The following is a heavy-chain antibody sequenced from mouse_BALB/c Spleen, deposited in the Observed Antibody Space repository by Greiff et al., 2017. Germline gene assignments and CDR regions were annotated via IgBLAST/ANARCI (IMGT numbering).Heavy chain of an antibody. CDR1: GFTFSSYT. CDR3: TRDLPTYSGSSLDAMDY. J-gene: IGHJ4*01. CDR2: ISSGGSYT. Sequence: EVQRVESGGGLVKPGGSLKLSCAASGFTFSSYTMSWVRQTPEKRLEWVATISSGGSYTYYPDSVKGRFTISRDNAKNTLYLQMSSLKSEDTAMYYCTRDLPTYSGSSLDAMDYWGQGTSVTVSS. V-gene: IGHV5-6-4*01. D-gene: IGHD1-1*01.